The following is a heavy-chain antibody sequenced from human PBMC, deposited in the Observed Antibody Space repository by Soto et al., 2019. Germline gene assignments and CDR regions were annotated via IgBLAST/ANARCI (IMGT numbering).Heavy chain of an antibody. D-gene: IGHD3-22*01. V-gene: IGHV1-69*06. CDR2: IIPIFGTA. CDR1: GGTFSSYA. CDR3: ARGEVVGILYYFDY. J-gene: IGHJ4*02. Sequence: SVKVSCKASGGTFSSYAISWVRQAPGQGLEWMGGIIPIFGTANYAQKFQGRVTITADKSTSTAYMELSSLRSEDTAVYYCARGEVVGILYYFDYWGQGTLVTVSS.